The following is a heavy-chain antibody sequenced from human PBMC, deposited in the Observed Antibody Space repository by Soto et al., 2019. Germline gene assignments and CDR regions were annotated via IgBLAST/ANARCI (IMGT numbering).Heavy chain of an antibody. J-gene: IGHJ4*02. D-gene: IGHD3-16*01. Sequence: QVQLVESGGGVVQPGGSLRVSCAASGFTFSGYAMHWVSQAPGKGLEWVAFISYDGSLKYYADSVKGRFTTSRDNSQNTLYLQMNSLRPEDTAVYYCARDVPLGHWGQGALVTVSS. V-gene: IGHV3-30-3*01. CDR3: ARDVPLGH. CDR2: ISYDGSLK. CDR1: GFTFSGYA.